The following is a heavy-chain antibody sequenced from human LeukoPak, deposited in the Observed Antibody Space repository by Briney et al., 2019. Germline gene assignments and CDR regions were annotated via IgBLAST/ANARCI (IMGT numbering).Heavy chain of an antibody. CDR3: MRRDTGWNYSDY. D-gene: IGHD6-19*01. J-gene: IGHJ4*02. CDR2: IYCKGNI. Sequence: SETLSLTCAVSGGSIYSHYWGWIRQPPGKGLEWIGDIYCKGNINYNPSLKSRVTISLDTSKNHLSLKLTSVVAADTAIYYCMRRDTGWNYSDYWGQGILVTVSS. CDR1: GGSIYSHY. V-gene: IGHV4-59*08.